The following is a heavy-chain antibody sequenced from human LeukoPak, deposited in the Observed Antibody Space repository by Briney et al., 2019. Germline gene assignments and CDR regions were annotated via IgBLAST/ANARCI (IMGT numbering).Heavy chain of an antibody. V-gene: IGHV1-24*01. CDR1: GYTLTELS. D-gene: IGHD3-22*01. J-gene: IGHJ4*02. Sequence: ASVKVSCKVSGYTLTELSMHWVRQAPGKGLEWMGGFDPEDGETIYAQKFQGRVTMTEDTSTDTAYMELSSLRSEDTAVYYCATSSYYYDSSGYYQYYFDYLGQGTLVTVSS. CDR2: FDPEDGET. CDR3: ATSSYYYDSSGYYQYYFDY.